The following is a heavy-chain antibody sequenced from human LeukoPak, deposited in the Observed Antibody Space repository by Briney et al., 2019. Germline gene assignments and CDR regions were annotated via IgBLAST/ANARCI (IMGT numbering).Heavy chain of an antibody. Sequence: SETLSLTCTVSGYSISSGYYWGWIRQPPGKGLEWIGSIYHSGSTFDNPSLKSRVTISVDTSKNQFSLKLSSVTAADTAVYYCARVSVWSGFYYYYMDVWGKGTTVTVSS. CDR2: IYHSGST. D-gene: IGHD3-3*01. J-gene: IGHJ6*03. V-gene: IGHV4-38-2*02. CDR3: ARVSVWSGFYYYYMDV. CDR1: GYSISSGYY.